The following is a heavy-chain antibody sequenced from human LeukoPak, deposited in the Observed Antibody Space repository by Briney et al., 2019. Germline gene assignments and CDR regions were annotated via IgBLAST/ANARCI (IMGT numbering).Heavy chain of an antibody. CDR2: IYYSGST. D-gene: IGHD5-18*01. V-gene: IGHV4-39*07. CDR3: ARGRLGRGYSYGPIFDY. J-gene: IGHJ4*02. Sequence: PSETLSLTCTVSGGSISSSSYYWGWIRQPPGKGLEWIGSIYYSGSTYYNPSLKSRVTISVDTSKNQFSLKLSSVTAADTAVYYCARGRLGRGYSYGPIFDYWGQGTLVTVSS. CDR1: GGSISSSSYY.